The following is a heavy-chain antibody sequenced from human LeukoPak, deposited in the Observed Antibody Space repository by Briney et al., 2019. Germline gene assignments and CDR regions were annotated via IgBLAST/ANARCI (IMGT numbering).Heavy chain of an antibody. V-gene: IGHV4-59*08. D-gene: IGHD6-13*01. CDR3: ARGIAAAGLGLGY. CDR1: GGSISSYY. CDR2: IYYSGST. Sequence: PSETLSLTCTVSGGSISSYYWSWIRQPPGKGLEWIGYIYYSGSTNYNPSLKSRVTISVDTSKNQFSLKLSSVTAADTAVYYCARGIAAAGLGLGYWGQGTLVTVSS. J-gene: IGHJ4*02.